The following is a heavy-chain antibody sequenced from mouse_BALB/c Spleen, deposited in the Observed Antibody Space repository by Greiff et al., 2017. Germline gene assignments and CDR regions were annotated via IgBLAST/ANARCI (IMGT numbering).Heavy chain of an antibody. J-gene: IGHJ4*01. CDR2: IYYSGTI. D-gene: IGHD1-1*01. V-gene: IGHV3-5*02. CDR1: GISITTGNYR. Sequence: EVKVVESGPGLVKPSQTVSLTCTVTGISITTGNYRWSWIRQFPGNKLEWIGYIYYSGTITYNPSLTSRTTITRDTSKNQFFLEMNSLTAEDTATYYCARDNYYGRNYYAMDYWGQGTSVTVSS. CDR3: ARDNYYGRNYYAMDY.